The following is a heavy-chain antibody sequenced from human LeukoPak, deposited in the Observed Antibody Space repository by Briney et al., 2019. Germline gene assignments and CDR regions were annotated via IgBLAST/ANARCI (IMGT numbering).Heavy chain of an antibody. D-gene: IGHD6-13*01. Sequence: GGSLRLSCAASGFTFSSYAMHWVRQAPGKGLEWVAVISYDGSNKYYADSVKGRFTISRDNSKNTLYLQMNSLRAEDTAVYYCADPHSSSFGPWGQGTLVTVSS. V-gene: IGHV3-30-3*01. CDR3: ADPHSSSFGP. CDR2: ISYDGSNK. J-gene: IGHJ5*02. CDR1: GFTFSSYA.